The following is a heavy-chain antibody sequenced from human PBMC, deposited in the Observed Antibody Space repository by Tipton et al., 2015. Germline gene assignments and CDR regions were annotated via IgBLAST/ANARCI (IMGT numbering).Heavy chain of an antibody. D-gene: IGHD6-13*01. V-gene: IGHV4-61*03. Sequence: GLVKPSETLSLTCTVSGVSVSSASYYWSWIRQPPGKGLEWIAYVYYSGSTNYNPSLKSRVTISMDTSNNHFSLKLTSVTAADTAVYYCARDSLAADGSGLDYWGQGTLVTVSS. CDR1: GVSVSSASYY. CDR3: ARDSLAADGSGLDY. CDR2: VYYSGST. J-gene: IGHJ4*02.